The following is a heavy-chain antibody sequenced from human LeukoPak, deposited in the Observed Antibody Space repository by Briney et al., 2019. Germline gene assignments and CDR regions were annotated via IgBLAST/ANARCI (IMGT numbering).Heavy chain of an antibody. CDR2: INPNSGGT. Sequence: GASVKVSCKASGYTFTGYYMHWVRPAPGQGLEWMGWINPNSGGTNYAQKFQGRVTMTRDTSISTAYMELSRLRSDDTAVYYCARVGYYYDSSGYYAYWGQGTLVTVSS. CDR1: GYTFTGYY. CDR3: ARVGYYYDSSGYYAY. D-gene: IGHD3-22*01. J-gene: IGHJ4*02. V-gene: IGHV1-2*02.